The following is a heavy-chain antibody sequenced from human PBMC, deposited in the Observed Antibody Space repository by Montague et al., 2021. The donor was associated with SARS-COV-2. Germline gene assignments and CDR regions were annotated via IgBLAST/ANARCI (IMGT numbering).Heavy chain of an antibody. Sequence: SETLSLTCADYGGSFSGYYWSWIRQPPGKGLEWIGEINHSGSTNYNPSLKSRVTISVDTSKNQFSLELSSVTAADTAVYYCARVAESTYYDFWSGYLRFYYFDYWGQGTLVTVSS. D-gene: IGHD3-3*01. J-gene: IGHJ4*02. CDR3: ARVAESTYYDFWSGYLRFYYFDY. CDR2: INHSGST. V-gene: IGHV4-34*01. CDR1: GGSFSGYY.